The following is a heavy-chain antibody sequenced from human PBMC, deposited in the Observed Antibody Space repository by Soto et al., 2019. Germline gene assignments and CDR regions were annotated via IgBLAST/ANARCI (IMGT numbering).Heavy chain of an antibody. CDR1: GYTFTSYG. CDR3: AVLPSSGPTSGAFDI. CDR2: ISAYNGNT. D-gene: IGHD3-22*01. V-gene: IGHV1-18*01. Sequence: QVQLVQSGAEVKKPGASVKVSCKASGYTFTSYGISWVRQAPGQGLEWMGWISAYNGNTNYAQKLKSRVTMTTDISTSTAYMGLRRLRSDDTAVYYCAVLPSSGPTSGAFDIWGQGTMVTVSS. J-gene: IGHJ3*02.